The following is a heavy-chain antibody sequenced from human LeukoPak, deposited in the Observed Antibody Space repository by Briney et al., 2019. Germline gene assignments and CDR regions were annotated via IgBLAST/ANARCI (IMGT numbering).Heavy chain of an antibody. Sequence: GGSLRLSCAASGFTFSSNTMNWVRQAPGKGLQWVSSISSSSSYMKYADSVRGRFTISRDNAKNSLYLQMNSLRAEDTAVYYCASEDYYDSSAYYYRNFQHWGQGTLVTVSS. J-gene: IGHJ1*01. CDR3: ASEDYYDSSAYYYRNFQH. CDR2: ISSSSSYM. CDR1: GFTFSSNT. D-gene: IGHD3-22*01. V-gene: IGHV3-21*01.